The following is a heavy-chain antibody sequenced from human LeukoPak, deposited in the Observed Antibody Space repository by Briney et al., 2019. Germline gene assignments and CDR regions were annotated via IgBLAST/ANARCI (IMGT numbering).Heavy chain of an antibody. J-gene: IGHJ4*02. Sequence: GGSLRLSCAASGFTFSSYAMHWVRQAPGKGLEYVSAISSNGGSTYYANSVKGRFTISRDNSKNTLYLQMGSLRAEDMAVYYCARDAYCGGDCYSGNFDYWGQGTLVTVSS. V-gene: IGHV3-64*01. D-gene: IGHD2-21*02. CDR2: ISSNGGST. CDR3: ARDAYCGGDCYSGNFDY. CDR1: GFTFSSYA.